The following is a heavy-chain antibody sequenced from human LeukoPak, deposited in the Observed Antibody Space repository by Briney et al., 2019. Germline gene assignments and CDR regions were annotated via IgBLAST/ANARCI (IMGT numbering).Heavy chain of an antibody. V-gene: IGHV4-34*01. Sequence: SETLSLTCAVYGGSFSGYYWSWIRQPPGKGLEWIGEINHSGSTNRNPSLKSRVTISVDTSKNQFSLKLSSVTAADTAVYYCARHSGGTYYVSLDPWGQGTLVTVSS. CDR1: GGSFSGYY. CDR3: ARHSGGTYYVSLDP. CDR2: INHSGST. D-gene: IGHD1-26*01. J-gene: IGHJ5*02.